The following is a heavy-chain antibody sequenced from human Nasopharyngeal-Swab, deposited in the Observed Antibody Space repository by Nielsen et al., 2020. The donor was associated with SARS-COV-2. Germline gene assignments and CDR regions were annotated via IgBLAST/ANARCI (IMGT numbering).Heavy chain of an antibody. D-gene: IGHD3-22*01. J-gene: IGHJ4*02. CDR2: INYRGST. V-gene: IGHV4-39*01. CDR3: ATPYKYYYDSSGYYY. CDR1: GGSISSSTYY. Sequence: SETLSLTCTVSGGSISSSTYYWGWIRQPPGKGLEWIGSINYRGSTYHNPSLKSRVTISVDTSKNQFSLKLSSVTAADTAVYYCATPYKYYYDSSGYYYWGQGTLVTVSS.